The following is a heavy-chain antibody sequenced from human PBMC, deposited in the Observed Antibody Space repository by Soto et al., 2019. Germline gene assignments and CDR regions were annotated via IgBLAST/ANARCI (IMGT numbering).Heavy chain of an antibody. CDR3: ARGGPSTYYDFWSGYPYYYYYMDV. J-gene: IGHJ6*03. CDR2: IYPGDSDT. D-gene: IGHD3-3*01. V-gene: IGHV5-51*01. Sequence: GESLKISCKGSGYSFTSYWIGWVRQMPGKGLEWMGNIYPGDSDTRYSPSFQGQVTISADKSISTAYLQWSSLKASDTAMYYCARGGPSTYYDFWSGYPYYYYYMDVWGKGTTVTVSS. CDR1: GYSFTSYW.